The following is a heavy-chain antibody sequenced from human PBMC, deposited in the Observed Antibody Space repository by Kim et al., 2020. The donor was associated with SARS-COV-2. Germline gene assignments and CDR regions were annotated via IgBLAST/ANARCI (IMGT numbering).Heavy chain of an antibody. V-gene: IGHV3-30*04. Sequence: GGSLRLSCAASGFTFSSYAMHWVRQAPGKGLEWVAVISYDGSNKYYADSVKGRFTISRDNSKNTLYLQMNSLRAEDTAVYYCAGGRYYYDSSALGDWGQGTLVTVSS. J-gene: IGHJ4*02. CDR2: ISYDGSNK. CDR3: AGGRYYYDSSALGD. D-gene: IGHD3-22*01. CDR1: GFTFSSYA.